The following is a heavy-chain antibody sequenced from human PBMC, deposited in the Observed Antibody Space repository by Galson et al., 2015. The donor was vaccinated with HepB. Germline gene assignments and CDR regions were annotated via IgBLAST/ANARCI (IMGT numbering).Heavy chain of an antibody. D-gene: IGHD3-10*01. CDR2: ISSSSSTI. CDR1: GFTFSSYS. J-gene: IGHJ2*01. V-gene: IGHV3-48*04. CDR3: AGASFGREHWYFDL. Sequence: SLRLSCAASGFTFSSYSMNWVRQAPGKGLEWVSYISSSSSTIYYADSVKGRFTISRDNAKNSLYLQMNSLRAEDTAVYYCAGASFGREHWYFDLWGRGTLVTVSS.